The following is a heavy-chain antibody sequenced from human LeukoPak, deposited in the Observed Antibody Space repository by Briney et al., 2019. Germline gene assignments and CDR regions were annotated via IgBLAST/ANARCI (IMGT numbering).Heavy chain of an antibody. Sequence: GASVKVSCKASGYTFTSYDINWVRQATGQGLEWMGWMNPNSGNTGYAQKFQGRVTMTRNTSISTAYKELSSLRSEDTAVYYCARGNRPRGLGYYYGMDVWGQGTTVTVSS. CDR3: ARGNRPRGLGYYYGMDV. CDR1: GYTFTSYD. D-gene: IGHD1-14*01. CDR2: MNPNSGNT. V-gene: IGHV1-8*01. J-gene: IGHJ6*02.